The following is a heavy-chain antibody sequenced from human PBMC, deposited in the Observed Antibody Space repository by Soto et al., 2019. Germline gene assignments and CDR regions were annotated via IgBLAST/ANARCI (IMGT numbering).Heavy chain of an antibody. Sequence: GGSLRLSCAASGFTFSSYAMSWVRQAPGKGLEWVSAVGGSGSSTYYADSVKGRFTISRDNSKNTLYLEMNSLRAEDTAVYYCAHHQRTTDRQLGYFDYWGQGTLVTVSS. J-gene: IGHJ4*02. CDR3: AHHQRTTDRQLGYFDY. V-gene: IGHV3-23*01. CDR2: VGGSGSST. D-gene: IGHD1-7*01. CDR1: GFTFSSYA.